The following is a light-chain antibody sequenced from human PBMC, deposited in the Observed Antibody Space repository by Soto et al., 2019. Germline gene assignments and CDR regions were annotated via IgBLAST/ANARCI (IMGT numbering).Light chain of an antibody. Sequence: QSVLTQPPSVSGAPGQRVTFSCTGYNSNIGAGYDVHWYQQLPGTAPKLLIYGNSNRPSGVPDRFSASKSGTSASLAITGLQAEDEADYYCQSYDSSLSGWVFGGGTKVTVL. J-gene: IGLJ3*02. CDR3: QSYDSSLSGWV. V-gene: IGLV1-40*01. CDR2: GNS. CDR1: NSNIGAGYD.